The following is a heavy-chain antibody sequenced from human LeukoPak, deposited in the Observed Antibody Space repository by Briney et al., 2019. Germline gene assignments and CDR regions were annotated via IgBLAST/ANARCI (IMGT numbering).Heavy chain of an antibody. CDR2: ISGSGGST. J-gene: IGHJ4*02. CDR1: GFTFSSYA. CDR3: AKALGLWFGELLSPFDY. V-gene: IGHV3-23*01. Sequence: GGSLRLSCAASGFTFSSYAMSWVRQAPGKGMEWVSAISGSGGSTYYADSVKGRFTISRDNSKNTLYLQMNSLRAEDTAVYYCAKALGLWFGELLSPFDYWGQGTLVTVSS. D-gene: IGHD3-10*01.